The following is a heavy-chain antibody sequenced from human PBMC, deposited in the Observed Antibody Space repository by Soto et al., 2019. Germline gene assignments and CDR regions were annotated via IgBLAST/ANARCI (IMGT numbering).Heavy chain of an antibody. D-gene: IGHD6-25*01. CDR1: GFTFSNYW. CDR2: IKQDGSEK. CDR3: AREKRANGYFDY. J-gene: IGHJ4*02. Sequence: EVQLVESGGGLVQPGGSLRLSCAASGFTFSNYWMSWVRQAPGKGLEWVANIKQDGSEKYYVDSVNGRFTISRDNAKNSRSLQMNSLRAEDTAVYYCAREKRANGYFDYWGQGTLVTVSS. V-gene: IGHV3-7*01.